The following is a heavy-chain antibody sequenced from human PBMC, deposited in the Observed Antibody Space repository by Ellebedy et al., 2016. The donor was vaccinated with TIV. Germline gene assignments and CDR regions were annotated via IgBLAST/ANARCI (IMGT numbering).Heavy chain of an antibody. CDR3: ARAPHVVGWFDP. CDR1: GYTFTSYY. Sequence: AASVKVSCKASGYTFTSYYIHWVRQAPGQGLEWMGIINPSGGGTSYAQKFQGRVTMTRDTSTNTVYMELSSLRSEETAVYYCARAPHVVGWFDPWGQGTLVTVSS. D-gene: IGHD2-15*01. V-gene: IGHV1-46*01. CDR2: INPSGGGT. J-gene: IGHJ5*02.